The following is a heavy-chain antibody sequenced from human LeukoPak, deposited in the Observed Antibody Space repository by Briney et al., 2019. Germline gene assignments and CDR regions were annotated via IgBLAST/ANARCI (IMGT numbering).Heavy chain of an antibody. CDR3: ARQLMDFDIVVVYWFDL. J-gene: IGHJ5*02. Sequence: SETLSLTCTVSGGSISSSSYYWGWIRQPPGKGLEWIGGIYYSGSTYYNPSLKRRFTISVERKKNMFSLNLSSVTAADTAVYYCARQLMDFDIVVVYWFDLWGQGTLVTVSS. CDR2: IYYSGST. CDR1: GGSISSSSYY. V-gene: IGHV4-39*01. D-gene: IGHD2-2*01.